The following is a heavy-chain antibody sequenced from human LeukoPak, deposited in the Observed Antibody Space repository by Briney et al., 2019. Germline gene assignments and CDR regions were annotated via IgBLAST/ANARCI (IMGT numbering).Heavy chain of an antibody. CDR1: GGSISSYY. D-gene: IGHD2-2*01. J-gene: IGHJ2*01. V-gene: IGHV4-59*08. Sequence: PSETLSLTCTVSGGSISSYYWSWIRQPPGKGLEWIGYIYYSGSTNYNPSLKSRVTISVDTSKNQFSLKLRSVTAADTAVYYCARVLYCTSTSCHHWYFDLWGRGTLVTVSS. CDR2: IYYSGST. CDR3: ARVLYCTSTSCHHWYFDL.